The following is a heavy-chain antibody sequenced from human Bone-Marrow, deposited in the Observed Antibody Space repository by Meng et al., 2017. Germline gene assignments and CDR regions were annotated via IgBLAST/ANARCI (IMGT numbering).Heavy chain of an antibody. CDR1: GYTFTSYA. CDR2: INAGNGNT. Sequence: ASVKVSCKASGYTFTSYAMHWRRQAPGQRLEWMGWINAGNGNTKYSQKFQGRVTITRDTSASTAYMELSSLRSEDTAVYYCARGQQWLVRTGYFDYWGQGTLVTVSS. CDR3: ARGQQWLVRTGYFDY. J-gene: IGHJ4*02. V-gene: IGHV1-3*01. D-gene: IGHD6-19*01.